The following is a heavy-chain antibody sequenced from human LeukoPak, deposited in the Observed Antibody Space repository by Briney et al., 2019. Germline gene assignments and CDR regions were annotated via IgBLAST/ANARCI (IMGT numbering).Heavy chain of an antibody. J-gene: IGHJ4*02. CDR2: INSDGSST. V-gene: IGHV3-74*01. Sequence: GGSLRLSCAASGFTFSSYWMHWVRQAPGKGLVWVSRINSDGSSTSYADSVKGRFTISRDNAKNTLYLQMNSLRAEDTAAYYCARDVSPILFNRLAATPPCWGQETLVTVSS. CDR3: ARDVSPILFNRLAATPPC. D-gene: IGHD2-15*01. CDR1: GFTFSSYW.